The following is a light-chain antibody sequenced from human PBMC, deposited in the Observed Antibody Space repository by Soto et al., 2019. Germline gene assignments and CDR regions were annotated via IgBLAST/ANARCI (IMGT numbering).Light chain of an antibody. CDR2: DAS. CDR3: QHYKAFSPWT. V-gene: IGKV1-5*01. J-gene: IGKJ1*01. CDR1: QNISSW. Sequence: DIRMTQYPSALSASVGDRVTITCRASQNISSWLAWYQQKPGKAPKSLIYDASSLESGVPSRLSGSGSGTEFTLTISNLQPDDSATYYCQHYKAFSPWTFGQGTKVDIK.